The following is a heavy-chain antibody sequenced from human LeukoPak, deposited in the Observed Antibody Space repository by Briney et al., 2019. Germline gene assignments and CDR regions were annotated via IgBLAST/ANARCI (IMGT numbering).Heavy chain of an antibody. CDR3: ARVGQWLPDY. Sequence: PGGSLRLSCAASGLTFRNYWMSWVRQAPGKGLEWVANIKLDGSDKYYVDSVKGRFTISRDNAKNSVYLQMNSLRAEDTAVYYCARVGQWLPDYWGQGTLVTVSS. CDR1: GLTFRNYW. D-gene: IGHD6-19*01. V-gene: IGHV3-7*01. CDR2: IKLDGSDK. J-gene: IGHJ4*02.